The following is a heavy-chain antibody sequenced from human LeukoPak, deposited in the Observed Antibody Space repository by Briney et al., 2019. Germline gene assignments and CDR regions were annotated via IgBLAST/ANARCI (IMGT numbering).Heavy chain of an antibody. V-gene: IGHV1-3*01. CDR1: GYTFTNYA. CDR3: ARGLLWFGELSPPGY. J-gene: IGHJ4*02. D-gene: IGHD3-10*01. CDR2: INAGNGNT. Sequence: ASVKVSCKAFGYTFTNYAIHWVRQAPGQGLEWMGWINAGNGNTRYSQKLQDRVTITRDTSANTVYMELSSLRSEDTAVYFCARGLLWFGELSPPGYWGQGTLVTVSS.